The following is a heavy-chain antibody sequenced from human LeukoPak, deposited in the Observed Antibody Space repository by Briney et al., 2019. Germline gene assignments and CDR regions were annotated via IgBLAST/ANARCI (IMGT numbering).Heavy chain of an antibody. CDR2: ISSASGSI. J-gene: IGHJ4*02. V-gene: IGHV3-48*04. D-gene: IGHD3-9*01. Sequence: GGSLRLSCAASGFTFSSYSMNWVRQAPGKGLEWVSYISSASGSIYYADSVKGRFTISRDNAKNSLFLQMNSLRAEDTAVYYCARGVPDYDILTGYYTPGIPFDYWGQGTLVTVSS. CDR1: GFTFSSYS. CDR3: ARGVPDYDILTGYYTPGIPFDY.